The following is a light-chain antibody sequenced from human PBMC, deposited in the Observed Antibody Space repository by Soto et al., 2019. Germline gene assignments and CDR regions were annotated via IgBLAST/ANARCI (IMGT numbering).Light chain of an antibody. Sequence: QSALTQPASVSGSPGQSITISCTGTSSDVGGSNHVSWYQQHPGKAPKLMIFDVSTRPSGVSNRFSGSKSGNTASLTISGLQAEDEADSYCSSSATSSTLVLFGGGTTLTVL. V-gene: IGLV2-14*01. J-gene: IGLJ3*02. CDR1: SSDVGGSNH. CDR3: SSSATSSTLVL. CDR2: DVS.